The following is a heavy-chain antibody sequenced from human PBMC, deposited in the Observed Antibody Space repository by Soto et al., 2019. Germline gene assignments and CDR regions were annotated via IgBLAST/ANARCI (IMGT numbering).Heavy chain of an antibody. CDR1: GFTFSSYG. J-gene: IGHJ4*02. CDR3: ARAWGSGWSPSTFDY. CDR2: IWYNGSNK. D-gene: IGHD6-19*01. V-gene: IGHV3-33*01. Sequence: QVQLVESGGGVVQPGRSLRLSWAASGFTFSSYGMHWVRQAQGKGLEWVAVIWYNGSNKYYADSVKGRFTISRDNSKNTLYLQMNSLRAEDSAVYYCARAWGSGWSPSTFDYWAQGTLVTVSS.